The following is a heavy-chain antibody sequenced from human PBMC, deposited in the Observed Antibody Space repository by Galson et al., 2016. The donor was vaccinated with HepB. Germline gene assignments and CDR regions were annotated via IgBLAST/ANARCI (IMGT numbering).Heavy chain of an antibody. CDR3: ATFVGLGGSG. J-gene: IGHJ4*02. CDR1: GFTFNTYA. CDR2: INSRGDTT. V-gene: IGHV3-48*02. Sequence: SLRLSCAASGFTFNTYAFNWVRQAPGKGLEWLSYINSRGDTTYYGDSLKGRFTTSRDNAKNSLYLEMNSLTDDGTAIYYCATFVGLGGSGWGQGTLVTVSS. D-gene: IGHD3/OR15-3a*01.